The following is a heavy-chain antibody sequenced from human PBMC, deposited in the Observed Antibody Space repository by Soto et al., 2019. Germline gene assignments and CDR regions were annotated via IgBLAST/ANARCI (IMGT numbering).Heavy chain of an antibody. CDR2: IYYSGST. D-gene: IGHD3-3*01. V-gene: IGHV4-31*03. CDR1: GGSISSGGYY. Sequence: SETLSLTCTVSGGSISSGGYYWSWLRQHPGKGLEWIGYIYYSGSTYYNPSLKSRVTISVDTSKNQFSLKLSSVTAADTAVYYCARLNDINYDFWSGYSAPRDYWGQGTLVTVSS. CDR3: ARLNDINYDFWSGYSAPRDY. J-gene: IGHJ4*02.